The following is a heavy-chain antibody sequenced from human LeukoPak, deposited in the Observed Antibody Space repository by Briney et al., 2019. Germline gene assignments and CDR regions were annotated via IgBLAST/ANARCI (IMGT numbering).Heavy chain of an antibody. Sequence: GGSLRLSCAASGFTFDDYAMHWVRQAPGKGLEWVSGISWNSGSIGYVDSVKGRFTISRDNAKNSLYLQMNSLRTEDTALYYCAKDMASTGCSGGSCYRHYFDYWGQGTLVTVSS. CDR3: AKDMASTGCSGGSCYRHYFDY. CDR1: GFTFDDYA. CDR2: ISWNSGSI. D-gene: IGHD2-15*01. V-gene: IGHV3-9*01. J-gene: IGHJ4*02.